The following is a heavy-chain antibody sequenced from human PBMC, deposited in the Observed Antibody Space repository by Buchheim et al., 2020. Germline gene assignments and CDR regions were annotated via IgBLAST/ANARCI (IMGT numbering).Heavy chain of an antibody. CDR3: ATRYGKRDMITFGGALGAFDI. Sequence: EVQLVESGGGLVQPGGSLRLSCAASGFTVSSNYMSWVRQAPGKGLEWVSVIYSGGSTYYADSVKGRFTISRDNSKNTLYLQMNSLRAEDTAVYYCATRYGKRDMITFGGALGAFDIWGQGT. V-gene: IGHV3-66*01. CDR1: GFTVSSNY. J-gene: IGHJ3*02. D-gene: IGHD3-16*01. CDR2: IYSGGST.